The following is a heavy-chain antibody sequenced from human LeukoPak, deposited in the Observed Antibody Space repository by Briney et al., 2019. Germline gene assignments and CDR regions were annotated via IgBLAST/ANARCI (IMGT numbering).Heavy chain of an antibody. CDR2: IVPNSGGT. D-gene: IGHD7-27*01. CDR1: GYTFTDYY. J-gene: IGHJ4*02. Sequence: ASVKVSCKTSGYTFTDYYIHWVRQAPGQGLEWMGWIVPNSGGTSFAQNFQGRVTMTRDTSITTMYMELSSLRSDDTAAYYCARGPAWGLDYWGQGTLVTVSS. CDR3: ARGPAWGLDY. V-gene: IGHV1-2*02.